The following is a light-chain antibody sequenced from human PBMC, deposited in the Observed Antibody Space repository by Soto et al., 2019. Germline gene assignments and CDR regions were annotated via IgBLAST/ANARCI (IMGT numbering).Light chain of an antibody. CDR3: SSYTSSSTRLYV. V-gene: IGLV2-14*01. Sequence: QSALTQPASVSGSPGQSITISCTGTSSDVGGYNYVSWYQQHPGKAPKLMIYDVSNRPSGVSNRFSGSKSGNTASLTISGLQAEDDDDYYCSSYTSSSTRLYVFGTGTKLIVL. CDR2: DVS. J-gene: IGLJ1*01. CDR1: SSDVGGYNY.